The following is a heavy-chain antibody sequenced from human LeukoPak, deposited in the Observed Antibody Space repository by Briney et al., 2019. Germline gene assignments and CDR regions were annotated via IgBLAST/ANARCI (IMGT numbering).Heavy chain of an antibody. Sequence: SETLSLTCTVSGGSISSGTYYWNWTRQPAGKGLEWIGRFYTSGSINYNPSLESRVTISVDTSKNQFSLKLSSVTAADTAVYYCARTFVRGYCSSTSCQKYFDYWGQGTLVTVSS. CDR2: FYTSGSI. V-gene: IGHV4-61*02. J-gene: IGHJ4*02. CDR3: ARTFVRGYCSSTSCQKYFDY. D-gene: IGHD2-2*01. CDR1: GGSISSGTYY.